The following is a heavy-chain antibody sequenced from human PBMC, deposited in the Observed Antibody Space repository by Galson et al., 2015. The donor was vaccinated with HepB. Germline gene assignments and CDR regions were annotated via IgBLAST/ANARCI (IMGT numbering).Heavy chain of an antibody. CDR3: ARDKEAGTYCSGGSCLSRLFDY. J-gene: IGHJ4*02. CDR1: GFTFSSYS. D-gene: IGHD2-15*01. V-gene: IGHV3-21*01. CDR2: IRSSSSYI. Sequence: SLRLSCAASGFTFSSYSMNWVRQAPGKGLEWVSSIRSSSSYIYYADSEKGRFTISRDNAKNSLYLQMSSLRAEDTAVYYCARDKEAGTYCSGGSCLSRLFDYWGPGTLVTVSS.